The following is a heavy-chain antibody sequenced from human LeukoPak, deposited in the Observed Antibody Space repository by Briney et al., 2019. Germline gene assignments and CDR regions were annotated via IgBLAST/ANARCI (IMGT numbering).Heavy chain of an antibody. D-gene: IGHD6-13*01. J-gene: IGHJ4*02. V-gene: IGHV4-31*03. CDR1: GGSISSGGYY. CDR2: IYYSGST. Sequence: SQTLSLTCTVSGGSISSGGYYGSWIRQHPGKGLEWIGYIYYSGSTYYNPSLKSRLTISVDTSKNQFSLKLSSVTAADTAVYYCARASYPAGNCDYWGQGTLVTVSS. CDR3: ARASYPAGNCDY.